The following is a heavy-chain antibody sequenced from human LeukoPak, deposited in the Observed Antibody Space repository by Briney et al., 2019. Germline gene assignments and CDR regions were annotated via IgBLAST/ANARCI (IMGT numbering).Heavy chain of an antibody. CDR1: EFIFSGYL. D-gene: IGHD6-13*01. CDR2: IKQDGSEK. Sequence: GGALRLSCAASEFIFSGYLMNRGRQAPGEGGEWVANIKQDGSEKQYVDSVRGRFTISRDNAKNSLYLQMNSLRVEDTAVYYCARDGFVGAADYWGQGTLVTVSS. J-gene: IGHJ4*02. V-gene: IGHV3-7*01. CDR3: ARDGFVGAADY.